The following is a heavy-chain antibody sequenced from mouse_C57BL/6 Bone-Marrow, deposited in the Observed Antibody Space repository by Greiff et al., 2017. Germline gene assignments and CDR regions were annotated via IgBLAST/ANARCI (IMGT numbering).Heavy chain of an antibody. CDR2: IYPGSGST. J-gene: IGHJ4*01. CDR1: GYTFTSYW. Sequence: QVQLQQPGAELVKPGASVKMSCKASGYTFTSYWITWVKQRPGQGLEWIGDIYPGSGSTNYNEKFKSKATLTVDKSSSTAYMQLSSLTSEDSAVYYCARGTLYYGNYYAMDDWGQGTSVTVSS. V-gene: IGHV1-55*01. D-gene: IGHD2-1*01. CDR3: ARGTLYYGNYYAMDD.